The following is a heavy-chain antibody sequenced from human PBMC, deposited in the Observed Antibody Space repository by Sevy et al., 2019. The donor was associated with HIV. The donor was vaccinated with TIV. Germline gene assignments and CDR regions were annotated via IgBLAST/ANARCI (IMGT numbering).Heavy chain of an antibody. D-gene: IGHD2-15*01. V-gene: IGHV3-64D*06. CDR1: GFTFSSYA. CDR3: VKGVGYCSGASCYSTIYDAFDI. CDR2: ISSNGGST. Sequence: GGSLRLSCSASGFTFSSYAMHWVRQAPGKGLEYASAISSNGGSTYFADSVKRRFTISRDNSKNTLYLQMSSLRADDTAGYYCVKGVGYCSGASCYSTIYDAFDIWGQGTMVTVSS. J-gene: IGHJ3*02.